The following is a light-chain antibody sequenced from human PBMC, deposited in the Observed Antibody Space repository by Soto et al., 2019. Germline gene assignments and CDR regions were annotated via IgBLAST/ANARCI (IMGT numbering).Light chain of an antibody. Sequence: DIQMTQSPSYLSASVGDRVIITCRASQDISNYLVWYQQKPGKVPKVLIYSASTLQSGVPSRFSGSGSGTHFTLTISSLQPEDVASYYCQKYDTAPFTFGPGTKVDI. CDR2: SAS. CDR1: QDISNY. J-gene: IGKJ3*01. V-gene: IGKV1-27*01. CDR3: QKYDTAPFT.